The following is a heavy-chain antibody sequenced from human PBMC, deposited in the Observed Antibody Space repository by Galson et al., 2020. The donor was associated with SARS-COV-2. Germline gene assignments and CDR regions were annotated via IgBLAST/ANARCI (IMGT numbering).Heavy chain of an antibody. D-gene: IGHD3-9*01. J-gene: IGHJ5*02. CDR3: AHRPGYDILTATPRLYNWFDP. Sequence: KMSGPTLVKPTQTLTLTSTFSGYSLSTSGVGVGWIRKPPGKALEWLALIYWDDDKRYSPPLKSRLNSNKDTSKNQVVLTMTNMDPVDTATYYCAHRPGYDILTATPRLYNWFDPWGQGTLVTVSS. V-gene: IGHV2-5*02. CDR2: IYWDDDK. CDR1: GYSLSTSGVG.